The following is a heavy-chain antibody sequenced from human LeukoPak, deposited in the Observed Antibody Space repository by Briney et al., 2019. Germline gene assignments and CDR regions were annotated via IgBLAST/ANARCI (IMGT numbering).Heavy chain of an antibody. CDR3: VRTSRSSSTDS. Sequence: SGGSLRLSCAASGFTFNNYLMSWVRQAPGKGLEWVANIKQDGSVKNYVDYMEGRFTISRDNAKNSLYLQMNGLRAEDTAVYYCVRTSRSSSTDSWGQGTLVTVSS. D-gene: IGHD6-6*01. CDR2: IKQDGSVK. J-gene: IGHJ5*01. CDR1: GFTFNNYL. V-gene: IGHV3-7*01.